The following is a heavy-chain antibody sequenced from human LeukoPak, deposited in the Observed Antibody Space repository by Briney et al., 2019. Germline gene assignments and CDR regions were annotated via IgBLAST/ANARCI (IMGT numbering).Heavy chain of an antibody. D-gene: IGHD4-17*01. CDR2: IWYDGSNK. CDR3: ARGDLYGDYVILN. CDR1: GLTLSSYG. Sequence: PGGFLRLSCAASGLTLSSYGMHWVRQAPGKGLEWVAVIWYDGSNKYYADSVKGRFTISRDNSKNTLYLQMNSLRAEDTAVYYCARGDLYGDYVILNWGQGTLVTVSS. V-gene: IGHV3-33*08. J-gene: IGHJ4*02.